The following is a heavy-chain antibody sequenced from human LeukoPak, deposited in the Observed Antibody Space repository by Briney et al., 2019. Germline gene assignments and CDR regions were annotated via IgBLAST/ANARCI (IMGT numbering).Heavy chain of an antibody. J-gene: IGHJ6*03. Sequence: SVKVSCKASGGTFSGYAISWVRQAPGQGLEWMGGIIPIFGTANYAQKFQGRVTITADESTSTAYMELSSLRSEDTAVYYCASSNGPVGATDQDSYYYYYMDVWGKGTTVTVSS. D-gene: IGHD1-26*01. CDR3: ASSNGPVGATDQDSYYYYYMDV. CDR1: GGTFSGYA. CDR2: IIPIFGTA. V-gene: IGHV1-69*13.